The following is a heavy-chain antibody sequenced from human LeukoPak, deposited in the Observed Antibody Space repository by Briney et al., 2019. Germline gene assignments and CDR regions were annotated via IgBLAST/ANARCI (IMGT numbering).Heavy chain of an antibody. CDR3: ARTLHDYGDYGLLDYYYYYMDV. Sequence: PSGTLSLTCAVSGGSISSSNWWSWIRQPPGKGLEWIGEINHRGSTNYNPSLKSRVTISVDTSKNQFSLKLSSVTAADTAVYYCARTLHDYGDYGLLDYYYYYMDVWGKGTTVTVSS. CDR1: GGSISSSNW. V-gene: IGHV4-4*02. D-gene: IGHD4-17*01. J-gene: IGHJ6*03. CDR2: INHRGST.